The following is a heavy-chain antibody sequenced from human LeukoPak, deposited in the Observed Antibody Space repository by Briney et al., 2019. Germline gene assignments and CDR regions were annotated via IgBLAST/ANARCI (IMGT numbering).Heavy chain of an antibody. D-gene: IGHD6-19*01. Sequence: GGSLRLSCAASGFTFINYAMHWVRQPPGKGLEWVAVITYDGSHKYYPDSVKGRFTISRDNSKNTVYLQMNSLRDEDTAVYYCARDGVIAVAATHLDYWGQGTLVTVSS. CDR1: GFTFINYA. CDR2: ITYDGSHK. J-gene: IGHJ4*02. V-gene: IGHV3-30-3*01. CDR3: ARDGVIAVAATHLDY.